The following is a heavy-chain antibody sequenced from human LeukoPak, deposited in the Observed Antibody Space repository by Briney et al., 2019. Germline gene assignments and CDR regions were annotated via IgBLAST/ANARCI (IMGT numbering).Heavy chain of an antibody. CDR3: AKSPIKQIAVAGNYYYYYMDV. J-gene: IGHJ6*03. CDR1: GFTFSSYA. V-gene: IGHV3-23*01. CDR2: ISGGGGST. Sequence: PGGSLRLSCAASGFTFSSYAMSWVRQAPGKGLEWVSGISGGGGSTYYADSVKGRFTISRDNSKNTLYLQMNSLRAEDTAVYYCAKSPIKQIAVAGNYYYYYMDVWGKGTTVTVSS. D-gene: IGHD6-19*01.